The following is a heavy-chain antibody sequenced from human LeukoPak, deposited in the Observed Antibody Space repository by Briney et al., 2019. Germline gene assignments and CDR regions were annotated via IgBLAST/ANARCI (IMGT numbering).Heavy chain of an antibody. CDR1: GYTFTSYA. D-gene: IGHD3-10*01. J-gene: IGHJ4*02. CDR2: INAGNGNT. Sequence: ASVNVSCTASGYTFTSYAMHWVRQAPGQRLEWMGWINAGNGNTKYSQKFQGRVTITRDTSASTAYMELSSLRSEDTAVYYCARVVRGVIISPSFDYWGQGTLVTVSS. V-gene: IGHV1-3*01. CDR3: ARVVRGVIISPSFDY.